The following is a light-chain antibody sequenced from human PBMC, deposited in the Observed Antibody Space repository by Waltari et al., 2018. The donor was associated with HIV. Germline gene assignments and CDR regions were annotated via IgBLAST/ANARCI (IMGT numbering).Light chain of an antibody. V-gene: IGLV2-14*01. J-gene: IGLJ3*02. CDR1: STAITSQPF. CDR3: ASYTTSDFLL. Sequence: QSALPQPASVSASPGQSITISCTGHSTAITSQPFISWYQQLPGKAPILLIYELSHRPAGIPDRFSASKSGNTASLTVSGLQAEDEADYYCASYTTSDFLLFGGGTKLTVL. CDR2: ELS.